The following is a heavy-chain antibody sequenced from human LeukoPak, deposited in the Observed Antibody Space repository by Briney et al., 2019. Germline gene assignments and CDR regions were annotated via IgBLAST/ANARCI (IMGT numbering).Heavy chain of an antibody. CDR2: IYVTGN. CDR1: GGSIGTYY. J-gene: IGHJ6*03. Sequence: SETLTLTCTVSGGSIGTYYWSWVRQSPGKGLEWIGYIYVTGNRYNPYLQSRVTISVDTSRNQFFLKMSSVTAADTAVYYCARHIGGGIEDMDVWGKGTKVTVSS. CDR3: ARHIGGGIEDMDV. D-gene: IGHD3-16*02. V-gene: IGHV4-59*08.